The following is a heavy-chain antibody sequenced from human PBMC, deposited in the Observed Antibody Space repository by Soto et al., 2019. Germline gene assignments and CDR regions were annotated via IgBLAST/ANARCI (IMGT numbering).Heavy chain of an antibody. CDR2: IIPILGIA. V-gene: IGHV1-69*02. Sequence: ASVKVSCEASGGSFSSYTISCVPQAPGQGLEWMGRIIPILGIASYAQKFQGRVTITADKSTSTAYMELNSLRSEDTAVYYCARGWGYDASDLWRQATMVTV. J-gene: IGHJ3*01. D-gene: IGHD7-27*01. CDR1: GGSFSSYT. CDR3: ARGWGYDASDL.